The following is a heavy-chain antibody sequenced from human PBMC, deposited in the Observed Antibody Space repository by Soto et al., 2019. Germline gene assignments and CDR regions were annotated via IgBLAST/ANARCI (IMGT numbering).Heavy chain of an antibody. Sequence: PGESLKISCKSSGYSFTDYWIGWVRQMPGKGLEWMGIIYPGDSVARYSPSFQGHVTISVDTSINTAFLRWNSLTASDTAMYYCARQADYNILTGYFYYFDYWGQGSLVTVSS. CDR1: GYSFTDYW. V-gene: IGHV5-51*01. CDR3: ARQADYNILTGYFYYFDY. J-gene: IGHJ4*02. CDR2: IYPGDSVA. D-gene: IGHD3-9*01.